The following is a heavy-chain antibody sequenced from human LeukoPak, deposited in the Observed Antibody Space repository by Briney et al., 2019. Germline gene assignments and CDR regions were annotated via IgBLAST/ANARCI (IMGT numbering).Heavy chain of an antibody. V-gene: IGHV1-18*01. CDR2: ISAYNGNT. J-gene: IGHJ5*01. CDR1: GYTFTSYG. CDR3: ARDLSELRFLEWLSHDNWFDP. D-gene: IGHD3-3*01. Sequence: ASVKVSCKASGYTFTSYGISWVRQAPGQGLEWMGWISAYNGNTNYAQKLQGRVTMTTDTSTSTAYMELRSLRSDDTAVYYCARDLSELRFLEWLSHDNWFDPWGKGTTVTVSS.